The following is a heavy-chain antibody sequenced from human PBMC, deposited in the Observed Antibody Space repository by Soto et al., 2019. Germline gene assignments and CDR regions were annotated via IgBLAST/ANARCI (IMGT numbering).Heavy chain of an antibody. CDR2: INPKSGGT. CDR3: ARGDSDCSTGVCSFFYNHAMDV. J-gene: IGHJ6*04. Sequence: ASVKVSCKASGYSFTDYHIHWVRQAPGQGLEWLGRINPKSGGTSTAQKFQGWVTMTTDTSISTASMELTRLTSDDTAIYYCARGDSDCSTGVCSFFYNHAMDVWGEGTTLTVSS. D-gene: IGHD2-8*01. CDR1: GYSFTDYH. V-gene: IGHV1-2*04.